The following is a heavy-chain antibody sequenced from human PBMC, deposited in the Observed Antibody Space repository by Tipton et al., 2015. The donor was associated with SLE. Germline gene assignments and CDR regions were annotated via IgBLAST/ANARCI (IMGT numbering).Heavy chain of an antibody. CDR1: GGSISSGGYY. CDR2: IYYSGST. D-gene: IGHD2-21*01. J-gene: IGHJ6*03. Sequence: TLSLTCTVSGGSISSGGYYWSWIRQHPGKGLEWIGYIYYSGSTYYNPSLKSRVTISVDTSKNQFSLKLSSVTAADTAVYYCARISPLLYCGGDCYYYYYMDVWGKETTVTVSS. CDR3: ARISPLLYCGGDCYYYYYMDV. V-gene: IGHV4-31*03.